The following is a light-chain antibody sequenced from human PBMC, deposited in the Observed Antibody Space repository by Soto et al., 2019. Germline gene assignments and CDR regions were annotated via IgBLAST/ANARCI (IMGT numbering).Light chain of an antibody. CDR1: SSNLAGYT. J-gene: IGLJ2*01. V-gene: IGLV1-44*01. Sequence: QSVLTQPPSASGPPGETVTISCSGTSSNLAGYTVNWYHQVPGAAPKVHIYSNNQRPSGVPDRISGSKSGTSASLAISGLKSEDEGDYYCAAWDDSLNGVVFGGGTKLTVL. CDR3: AAWDDSLNGVV. CDR2: SNN.